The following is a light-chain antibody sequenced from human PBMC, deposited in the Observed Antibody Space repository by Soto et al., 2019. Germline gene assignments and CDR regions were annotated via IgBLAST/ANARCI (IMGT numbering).Light chain of an antibody. CDR2: AAS. CDR1: QSISTY. Sequence: DIHMTQSPSSLSASVGDSVTITCRASQSISTYLNWYQQMPGKAPNLLIYAASSLQSGVPSRFSGSGSGTEFTLTISSLQPEDFATYYCLQHNSYPWTFGQGTKVDIK. J-gene: IGKJ1*01. V-gene: IGKV1-17*01. CDR3: LQHNSYPWT.